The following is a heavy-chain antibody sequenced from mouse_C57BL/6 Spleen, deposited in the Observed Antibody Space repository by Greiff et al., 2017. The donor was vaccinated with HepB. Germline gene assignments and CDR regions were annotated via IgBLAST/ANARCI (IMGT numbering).Heavy chain of an antibody. Sequence: EVKLVESGGGLVQPKGSLKLSCAASGFSFNTYAMNWVRQAPGKGLEWVARIRSKSNNYATYYADSVKDRFTISRDDSESMLYLQMNNLKTEDTAMYYCVRPYYGSRYWYFDVWGTGTTVTVSS. V-gene: IGHV10-1*01. CDR3: VRPYYGSRYWYFDV. CDR2: IRSKSNNYAT. D-gene: IGHD1-1*01. J-gene: IGHJ1*03. CDR1: GFSFNTYA.